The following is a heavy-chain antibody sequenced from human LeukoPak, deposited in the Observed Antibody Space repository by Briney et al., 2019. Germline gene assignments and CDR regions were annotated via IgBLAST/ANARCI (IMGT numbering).Heavy chain of an antibody. CDR3: ARKDLYSSSWYLDY. D-gene: IGHD6-13*01. CDR2: IIGGAGST. CDR1: GFSFSSHG. J-gene: IGHJ4*02. Sequence: GGSLRLSCAASGFSFSSHGMSWVRQAPGKGLEWVSGIIGGAGSTYYADSVKGRFTISRDNAKNSLYLQMNSLRAEDTAVYYCARKDLYSSSWYLDYWGQGTLVTVSS. V-gene: IGHV3-23*01.